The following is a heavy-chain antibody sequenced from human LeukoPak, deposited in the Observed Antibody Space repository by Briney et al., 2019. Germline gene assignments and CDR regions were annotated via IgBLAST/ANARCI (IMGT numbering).Heavy chain of an antibody. V-gene: IGHV3-30*02. J-gene: IGHJ4*02. D-gene: IGHD3-10*01. CDR1: GFTFSSYG. CDR3: ARDTAYWGSGSTSGFDY. Sequence: PGGSLRLSCAASGFTFSSYGMHWVRQAPGKGLEWVAFIRYDGSNKYYADSVKGRFTISRDNSKNTLYLQMNSLGAEDTAVYYCARDTAYWGSGSTSGFDYWGQGTLVTVSS. CDR2: IRYDGSNK.